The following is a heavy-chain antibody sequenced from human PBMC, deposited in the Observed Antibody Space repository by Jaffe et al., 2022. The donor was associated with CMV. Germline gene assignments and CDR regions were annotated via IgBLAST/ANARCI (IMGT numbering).Heavy chain of an antibody. J-gene: IGHJ6*03. CDR3: ARNREGYYMDV. CDR1: TGSLSSYY. V-gene: IGHV4-59*01. D-gene: IGHD3-16*02. Sequence: QVQLQQSGPGLVKPSETLSLTCTLSTGSLSSYYWSWIRQSPGKGLEWIGYVYYGGNTDYNPSLKSRVTISADTSKKQFSLKLSSVTAADTAVYYCARNREGYYMDVWGKGTTVVVSS. CDR2: VYYGGNT.